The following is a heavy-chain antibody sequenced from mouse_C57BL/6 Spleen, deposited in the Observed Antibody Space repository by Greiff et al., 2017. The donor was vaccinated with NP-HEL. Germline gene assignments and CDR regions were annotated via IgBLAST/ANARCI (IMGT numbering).Heavy chain of an antibody. V-gene: IGHV1-55*01. J-gene: IGHJ2*01. CDR1: GYTFTSYW. Sequence: VKLQQPGAELVKPGASVKMSCKASGYTFTSYWITWVKQRPGQGLEWIGDIYPGSGSTNYNEKFKSKATLTVDTSSSTAYMQLSSLTSEDSAVYYCARRLGTTVVGYWGQGTTLTVSS. CDR2: IYPGSGST. CDR3: ARRLGTTVVGY. D-gene: IGHD1-1*01.